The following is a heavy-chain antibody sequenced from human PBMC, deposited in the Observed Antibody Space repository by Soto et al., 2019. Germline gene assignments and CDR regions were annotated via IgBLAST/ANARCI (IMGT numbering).Heavy chain of an antibody. V-gene: IGHV3-64D*06. D-gene: IGHD2-21*01. Sequence: PGGSLRLSCSASGFAFSSYAVHWVRQTPGKGLEYVSAISPQGGSTYYAGSVKGRFTISRDDSKNTVYLQMSSLRPDDTAVYYCVNMMIARGAFDFWGQGTLVTVSS. J-gene: IGHJ4*02. CDR2: ISPQGGST. CDR1: GFAFSSYA. CDR3: VNMMIARGAFDF.